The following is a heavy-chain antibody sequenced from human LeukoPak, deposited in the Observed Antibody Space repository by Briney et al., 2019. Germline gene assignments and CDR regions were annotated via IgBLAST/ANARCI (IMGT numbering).Heavy chain of an antibody. J-gene: IGHJ6*02. CDR3: ARDRTSGGYYHYGMDV. D-gene: IGHD3-10*01. CDR1: GYSFTDYY. V-gene: IGHV1-2*04. Sequence: GASVKVSCKASGYSFTDYYMHWVRQAPGQGLEWMGWINPNSGATNYAQKFQGWVSMTRDTSNTTVYMELSRLRSDDTAVYYCARDRTSGGYYHYGMDVWGQGTTVTVSS. CDR2: INPNSGAT.